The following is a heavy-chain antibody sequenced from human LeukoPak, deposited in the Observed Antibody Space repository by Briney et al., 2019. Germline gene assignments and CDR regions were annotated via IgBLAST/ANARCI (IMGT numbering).Heavy chain of an antibody. D-gene: IGHD3-3*01. CDR3: ARVFGREGYDFWSGEDY. CDR2: INHSGST. V-gene: IGHV4-34*01. Sequence: SETLSLTCAVYGGSFSGYYWSWIRQPPGKGLEWIGEINHSGSTNYNPSLKRRVTISVDTSKNQFSLKLSSVTAADTAVYYCARVFGREGYDFWSGEDYWGQGTLVTVSS. J-gene: IGHJ4*02. CDR1: GGSFSGYY.